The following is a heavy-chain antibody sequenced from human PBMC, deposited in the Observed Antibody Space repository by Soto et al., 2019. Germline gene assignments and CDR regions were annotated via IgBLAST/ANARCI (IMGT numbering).Heavy chain of an antibody. Sequence: QVHLLQSGAEMKKPGSSVKVSCTAFGGTFTSYTFNWVRQAPGQRLEWMGRIIPILGMSSSANNFQGRLTMIADKSTNTSYMVLCRLTSDDTAIYYCARSYGSGSRPFDYWGQGTLVTVSS. CDR3: ARSYGSGSRPFDY. D-gene: IGHD3-10*01. CDR2: IIPILGMS. J-gene: IGHJ4*02. V-gene: IGHV1-69*02. CDR1: GGTFTSYT.